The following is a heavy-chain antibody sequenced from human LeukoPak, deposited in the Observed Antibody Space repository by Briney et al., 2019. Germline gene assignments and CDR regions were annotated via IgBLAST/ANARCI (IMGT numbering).Heavy chain of an antibody. J-gene: IGHJ4*02. Sequence: GGSLRLPCAASGFTFSSFSMNWVRQAPGKGLEWVSFITGSSSTIYYADSVEGRFTISRDNAKNSLYLQMNSLRAEDTAVYYCASCSSTNCYWGQGTLVTVSS. CDR2: ITGSSSTI. D-gene: IGHD2-2*01. V-gene: IGHV3-48*01. CDR3: ASCSSTNCY. CDR1: GFTFSSFS.